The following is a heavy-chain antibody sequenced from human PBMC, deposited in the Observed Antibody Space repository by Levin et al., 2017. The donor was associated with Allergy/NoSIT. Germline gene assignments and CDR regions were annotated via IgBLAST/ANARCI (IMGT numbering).Heavy chain of an antibody. V-gene: IGHV3-30*18. CDR3: AKPPPSSGWYYFDY. D-gene: IGHD6-19*01. CDR1: GFTFSSYG. J-gene: IGHJ4*02. Sequence: PGGSLRLSCAASGFTFSSYGMHWVRQAPGKGLEWVAVISYDGSNKYYADSVKGRFTISRDNSKNTLYLQMNSLRAEDTAVYYCAKPPPSSGWYYFDYWGQGTLVTVSS. CDR2: ISYDGSNK.